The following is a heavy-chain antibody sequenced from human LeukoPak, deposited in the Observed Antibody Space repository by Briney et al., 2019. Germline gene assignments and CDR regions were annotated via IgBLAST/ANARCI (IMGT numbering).Heavy chain of an antibody. CDR3: ARDGYCSGGSCYLGY. D-gene: IGHD2-15*01. CDR1: GYTFTSYY. V-gene: IGHV1-46*01. J-gene: IGHJ4*02. CDR2: INPSGGST. Sequence: ASVKVSCKASGYTFTSYYMHWVRQAPGQGLEWMGIINPSGGSTSYAQKFQGRVTLTRDTSTSTVYMELSSLRSEDTAVYYCARDGYCSGGSCYLGYWGQGTLVTVSS.